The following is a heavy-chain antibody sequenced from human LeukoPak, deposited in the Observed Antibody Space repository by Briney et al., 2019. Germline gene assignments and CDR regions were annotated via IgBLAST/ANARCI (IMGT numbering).Heavy chain of an antibody. V-gene: IGHV1-2*02. CDR3: ARPYYDSSGYPSGAFDI. D-gene: IGHD3-22*01. J-gene: IGHJ3*02. Sequence: GASVKVSCKASGYTFTGYYMHWVRQAPGQGLEWMGWINPNSGGTNYAQKFQGRVTMTRDTSISIAYMELSRLRSDDTAVYYCARPYYDSSGYPSGAFDIWGQGTMVTVSS. CDR1: GYTFTGYY. CDR2: INPNSGGT.